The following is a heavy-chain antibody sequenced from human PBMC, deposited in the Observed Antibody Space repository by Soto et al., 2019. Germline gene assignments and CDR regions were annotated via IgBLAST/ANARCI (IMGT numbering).Heavy chain of an antibody. CDR3: ARIGPYCGGDCYPDFDF. Sequence: LRLSCAASGFTFNTYGMTWVRQAPGKGLEWVSTVSGSGGGTYYADSVKGRFTISRVNSKNTMYLQMSNLRAEDTAVYFCARIGPYCGGDCYPDFDFWGLGTPVTVSS. CDR1: GFTFNTYG. CDR2: VSGSGGGT. V-gene: IGHV3-23*01. J-gene: IGHJ4*02. D-gene: IGHD2-21*02.